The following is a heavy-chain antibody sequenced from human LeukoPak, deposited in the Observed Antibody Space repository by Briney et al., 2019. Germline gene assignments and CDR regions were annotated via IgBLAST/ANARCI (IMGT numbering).Heavy chain of an antibody. CDR2: INHSGST. CDR1: GGSFSGYY. V-gene: IGHV4-34*01. D-gene: IGHD3-10*01. CDR3: ARVAGGITMVRGVINYFDY. Sequence: SETLSLTCAVYGGSFSGYYWSWIRQPPGKGLEWIGEINHSGSTNYNPSLKSRVTISVDRSKNQFSLKLSSVTAADTAVYYCARVAGGITMVRGVINYFDYWGQGTLVTVSS. J-gene: IGHJ4*02.